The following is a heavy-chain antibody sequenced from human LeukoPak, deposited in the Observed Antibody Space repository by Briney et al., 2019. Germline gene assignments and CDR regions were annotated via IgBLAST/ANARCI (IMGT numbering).Heavy chain of an antibody. D-gene: IGHD2-2*01. CDR3: ARSDCSSTSCYYY. J-gene: IGHJ4*02. Sequence: HGASVKVSCKASGYTFTSYDINWVRLATGQGLEWMGWMNPNSGNTGYAQKFQGRVTITRNTSISTAYMELSSLRSEDTAVYYCARSDCSSTSCYYYWGQGTLVTVSS. CDR2: MNPNSGNT. CDR1: GYTFTSYD. V-gene: IGHV1-8*03.